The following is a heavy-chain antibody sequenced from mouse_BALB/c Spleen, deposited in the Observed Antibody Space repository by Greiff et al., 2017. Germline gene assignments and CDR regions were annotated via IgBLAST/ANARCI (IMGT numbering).Heavy chain of an antibody. V-gene: IGHV5-12-1*01. CDR1: GFAFSSYD. J-gene: IGHJ3*01. D-gene: IGHD2-1*01. CDR2: ISSGGGST. CDR3: AREYGNYGAY. Sequence: EVQGVESGGGLVKPGGSLKLSCAASGFAFSSYDMSWVRQTPEKRLEWVAYISSGGGSTYYPDTVKGRFTISRDNAKNTLYLQMSSLKSEDTAMYYCAREYGNYGAYWGQGTLVTVSA.